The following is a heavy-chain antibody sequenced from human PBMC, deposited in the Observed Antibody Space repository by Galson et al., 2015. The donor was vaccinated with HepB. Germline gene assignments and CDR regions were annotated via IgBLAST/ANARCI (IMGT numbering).Heavy chain of an antibody. CDR2: IIPILGIA. V-gene: IGHV1-69*02. CDR1: GGTFSSYT. D-gene: IGHD5-18*01. Sequence: SVKVSCKASGGTFSSYTISWVRQAPGQGLEWMGRIIPILGIANYAQKFQGRVTITADKSTSTAYMELSSLRSEDTAVYYCARVLGGQLWPNIDYWGQGTLVTVSS. CDR3: ARVLGGQLWPNIDY. J-gene: IGHJ4*02.